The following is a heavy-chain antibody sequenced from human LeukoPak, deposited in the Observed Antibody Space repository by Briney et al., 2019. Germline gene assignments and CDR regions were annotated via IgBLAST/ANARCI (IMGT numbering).Heavy chain of an antibody. J-gene: IGHJ2*01. D-gene: IGHD1-26*01. CDR1: GYTFTGYY. CDR2: INPNSGGT. V-gene: IGHV1-2*06. CDR3: ARGDGWELRHWYFDL. Sequence: ASVKVSCKASGYTFTGYYMHWVRQAPGQGLEWMGRINPNSGGTNYAQKFQGRVTMTRDTSISTAYMELNRLRSDDTAVYYCARGDGWELRHWYFDLWGRGTLVTVSS.